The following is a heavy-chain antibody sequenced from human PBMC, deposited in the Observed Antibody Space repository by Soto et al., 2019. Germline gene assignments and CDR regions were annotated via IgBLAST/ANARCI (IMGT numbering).Heavy chain of an antibody. V-gene: IGHV1-2*02. CDR2: INAHSGGT. D-gene: IGHD6-6*01. Sequence: ASVKVSCKASGFSFTGYYIHWLRQAPGQGLEWMGWINAHSGGTEYAQKFQGRVTLTRETSIATTYLTLTSLTSDDTALYYCEKDLTRQLHYRLDPWGQGTQVTVSS. J-gene: IGHJ5*02. CDR1: GFSFTGYY. CDR3: EKDLTRQLHYRLDP.